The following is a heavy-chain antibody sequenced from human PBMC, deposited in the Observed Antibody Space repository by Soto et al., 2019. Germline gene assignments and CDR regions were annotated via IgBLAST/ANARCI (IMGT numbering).Heavy chain of an antibody. CDR3: ARGIGHSGMDV. CDR2: VYYDGST. Sequence: SETLSLTCTVSGDSISYYYWSWIRQPPGKGLEWIGYVYYDGSTNYNPSLESRININPDTSKNQFSLQLNSVTPEDTAVYFCARGIGHSGMDVWGQGTTVTVSS. J-gene: IGHJ6*02. CDR1: GDSISYYY. V-gene: IGHV4-59*12.